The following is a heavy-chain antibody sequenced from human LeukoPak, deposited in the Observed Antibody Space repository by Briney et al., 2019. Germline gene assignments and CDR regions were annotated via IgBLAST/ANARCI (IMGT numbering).Heavy chain of an antibody. Sequence: GGTLRLSCAASGFTFSSFSMNWVRQAPGKGLEWVSYISSSSNTIYYADSVKGRVTISRDNAKNSLFLRMDSLRDEDTAVYYCATDKRYTYGTFDYWGQGTLVTVSS. D-gene: IGHD5-18*01. CDR2: ISSSSNTI. J-gene: IGHJ4*02. CDR1: GFTFSSFS. V-gene: IGHV3-48*02. CDR3: ATDKRYTYGTFDY.